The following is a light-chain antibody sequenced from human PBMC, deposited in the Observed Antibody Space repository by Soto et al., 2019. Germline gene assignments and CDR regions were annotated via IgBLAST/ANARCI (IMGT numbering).Light chain of an antibody. J-gene: IGKJ3*01. CDR2: DTS. V-gene: IGKV3-11*01. CDR1: QSVSSR. Sequence: EIVLTQSPATLSLSPGDSATLSCRASQSVSSRLAWFQQKPGQAPRLLIYDTSTRATGIPARFSGSGSGTDFTLTTSSLEPEDFALYYCQQRSNWPFFTFGPGTKVDIK. CDR3: QQRSNWPFFT.